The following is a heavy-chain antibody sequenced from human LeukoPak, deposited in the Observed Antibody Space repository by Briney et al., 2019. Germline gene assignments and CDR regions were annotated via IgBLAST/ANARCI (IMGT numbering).Heavy chain of an antibody. Sequence: ASVKVSCKASGGTFSSYAFSWVRQPPGPGLEWMGGIIPIFGTANYAQKFQGRVTITADESTSTAYMELSSLRSEDTAVYYCARESSGWTHFDYWGQGTLVTVSS. V-gene: IGHV1-69*13. CDR3: ARESSGWTHFDY. CDR2: IIPIFGTA. J-gene: IGHJ4*02. D-gene: IGHD6-19*01. CDR1: GGTFSSYA.